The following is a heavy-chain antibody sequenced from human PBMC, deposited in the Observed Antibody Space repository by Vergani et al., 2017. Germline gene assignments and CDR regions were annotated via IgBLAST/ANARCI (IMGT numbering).Heavy chain of an antibody. V-gene: IGHV1-69*09. CDR1: GGTFSSYT. CDR2: IIPILGIA. Sequence: QVQLVQSGAEVKKPGASVKVSCKASGGTFSSYTISWVRQAPGQGLEWMGRIIPILGIANYAQKFQGRVTITADKSTSTAYMELSSLRSEDTAVYYCARDGGYSSSSRWAVVTPYYWGQGTLVTVSS. J-gene: IGHJ4*02. CDR3: ARDGGYSSSSRWAVVTPYY. D-gene: IGHD6-6*01.